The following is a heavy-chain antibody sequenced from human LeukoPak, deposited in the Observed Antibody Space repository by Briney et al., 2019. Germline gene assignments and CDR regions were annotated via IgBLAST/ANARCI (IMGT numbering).Heavy chain of an antibody. CDR3: ARVRKYSGYYSWYFDL. Sequence: GSLRLSCAASGFTFSSYDMHWVRQATGKGLEWVSAIGTAGDRYYPGSVKGRFTISRENAKNSLYLQMNSLRAGDTAVYYCARVRKYSGYYSWYFDLWGRGTLVTVSS. D-gene: IGHD5-12*01. J-gene: IGHJ2*01. CDR2: IGTAGDR. V-gene: IGHV3-13*01. CDR1: GFTFSSYD.